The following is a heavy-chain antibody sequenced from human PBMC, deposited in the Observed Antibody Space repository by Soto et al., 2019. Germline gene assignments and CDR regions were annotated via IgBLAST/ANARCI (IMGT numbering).Heavy chain of an antibody. Sequence: QVQLVQSGAEVKKPGSSVKVSCKASADTFTGYTVTWVRQAPGQGLEWVGRVIPILGASNFAQKFQGRVTISADKSTDTAYMVLTGLTSEDTAVYYCARSRGSYYSNFDSWGQGTPVTVSS. J-gene: IGHJ4*02. CDR2: VIPILGAS. CDR3: ARSRGSYYSNFDS. V-gene: IGHV1-69*08. CDR1: ADTFTGYT. D-gene: IGHD3-10*01.